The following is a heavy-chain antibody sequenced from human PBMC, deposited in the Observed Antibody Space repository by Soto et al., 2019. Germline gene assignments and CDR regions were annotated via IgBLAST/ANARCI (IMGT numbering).Heavy chain of an antibody. CDR1: GFTFSTYA. CDR2: ISSSGDAT. V-gene: IGHV3-23*01. J-gene: IGHJ6*02. Sequence: LRLSCAASGFTFSTYAMTWVRQAPGKGLEWVSIISSSGDATYYVDSVKGRFTISRDNSRNTLNLQMNSLRAEDTAVYYCAKNGDFWSWGMDVWGQGTTVTVSS. D-gene: IGHD3-3*01. CDR3: AKNGDFWSWGMDV.